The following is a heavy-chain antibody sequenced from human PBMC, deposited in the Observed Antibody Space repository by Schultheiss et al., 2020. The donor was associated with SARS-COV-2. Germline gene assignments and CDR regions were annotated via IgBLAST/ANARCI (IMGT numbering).Heavy chain of an antibody. J-gene: IGHJ4*02. CDR1: GGSISSGGYY. CDR2: IYYSGST. CDR3: ARGGTWELRLVDY. D-gene: IGHD1-26*01. V-gene: IGHV4-61*08. Sequence: SETLSLTCTVSGGSISSGGYYWSWIRQHPGKGLEWIGYIYYSGSTNYNPSLKSRVTISVDTSKNQLSLKLSSVTAADTAVYYCARGGTWELRLVDYWGQGTLVTVSS.